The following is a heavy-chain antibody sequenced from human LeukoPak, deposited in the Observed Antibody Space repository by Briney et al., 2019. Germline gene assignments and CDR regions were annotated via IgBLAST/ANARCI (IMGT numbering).Heavy chain of an antibody. J-gene: IGHJ3*01. CDR1: RFTFSSYS. Sequence: PGGSLRLSCAASRFTFSSYSMNWVRQGPGKGLEWVANIKPGGNEKYYVDSVKGRFTISRDNVKNSLYLQMNSLRAEDTAIYYCATFRFLGTWGQGTMVTVSP. CDR3: ATFRFLGT. CDR2: IKPGGNEK. V-gene: IGHV3-7*03. D-gene: IGHD3-3*01.